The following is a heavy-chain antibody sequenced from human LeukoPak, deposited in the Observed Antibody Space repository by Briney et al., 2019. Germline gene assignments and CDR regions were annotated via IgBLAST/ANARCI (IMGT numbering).Heavy chain of an antibody. CDR1: GFTFSNAW. V-gene: IGHV3-15*07. Sequence: KSGGSLRLSCAASGFTFSNAWMNWVRQAPGKGLEWVGRIKSKTDGGTTDYAAPVKGRFTISRDDSKNTLYPQMNSLKTEDTAVYYCTTERITMIVVVITDYFDYWGQGTLVTVSS. J-gene: IGHJ4*02. D-gene: IGHD3-22*01. CDR2: IKSKTDGGTT. CDR3: TTERITMIVVVITDYFDY.